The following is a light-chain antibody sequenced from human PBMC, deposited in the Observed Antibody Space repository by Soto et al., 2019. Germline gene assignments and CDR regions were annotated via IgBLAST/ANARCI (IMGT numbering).Light chain of an antibody. Sequence: ENVLTQSPGTLSLSPGERATLSCRASQSLSSSYLAWYQQKPGQTPRLLIYGASSRATGIPDRFSGSGSGTDFTLTISRLEPEDFAVYYCQQFASSPFTFGGGTKVDIK. CDR1: QSLSSSY. V-gene: IGKV3-20*01. CDR3: QQFASSPFT. CDR2: GAS. J-gene: IGKJ4*01.